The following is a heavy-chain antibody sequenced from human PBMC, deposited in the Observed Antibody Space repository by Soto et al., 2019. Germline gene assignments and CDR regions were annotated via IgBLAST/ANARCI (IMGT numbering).Heavy chain of an antibody. CDR1: GFTFSFYA. V-gene: IGHV3-64*04. Sequence: GGSLRLSCSASGFTFSFYAMNWVRQAPGKGLEYVSGINSNGDYTYDADSVKGRFTISRDNSKNTVYLHMNSLRAEDTAVYYCLKVSDSPGYFRGGYDYWGQGALVTVSS. D-gene: IGHD3-22*01. J-gene: IGHJ4*02. CDR2: INSNGDYT. CDR3: LKVSDSPGYFRGGYDY.